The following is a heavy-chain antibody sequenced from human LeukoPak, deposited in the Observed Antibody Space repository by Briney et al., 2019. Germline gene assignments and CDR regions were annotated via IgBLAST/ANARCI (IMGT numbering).Heavy chain of an antibody. J-gene: IGHJ4*02. CDR1: GYXFTSYW. V-gene: IGHV5-51*01. Sequence: GESLKISCNGSGYXFTSYWICWVRQMPGKGLEWMGIIYPGDSDTRYSPSFQGQVTISADKSISPAYLQWSSLKASDTAMYYCASNDILTGYYIDYWGQGTLVTVSS. CDR2: IYPGDSDT. D-gene: IGHD3-9*01. CDR3: ASNDILTGYYIDY.